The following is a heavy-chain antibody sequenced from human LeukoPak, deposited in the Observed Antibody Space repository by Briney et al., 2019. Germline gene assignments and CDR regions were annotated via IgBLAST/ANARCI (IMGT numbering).Heavy chain of an antibody. D-gene: IGHD3-10*01. CDR3: ARQSPQANVLLWFGDRSFLWYYYMDV. V-gene: IGHV4-39*01. CDR1: GGSISSSSYY. J-gene: IGHJ6*03. Sequence: TSETLSLTCTVSGGSISSSSYYWGWIRQPPGKGLEWIGSIYYSGSTYYNPSLKSRVTISVDTSKNQFSLKLSSVTAADTAVYYCARQSPQANVLLWFGDRSFLWYYYMDVWGKGTTVTISS. CDR2: IYYSGST.